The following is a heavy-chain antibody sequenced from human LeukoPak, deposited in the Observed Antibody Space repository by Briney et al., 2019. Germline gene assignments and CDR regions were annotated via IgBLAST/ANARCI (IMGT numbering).Heavy chain of an antibody. Sequence: SETLSLTCTVSGGSISSSSYYWGWIRQPPGKGLEYIGSIYYSGSTYYNPSLKSRVTISVDTSKNEFSLKLSSVTAADTAVYYCARGTCSNGVCYRYGEGFHYWGQGTLVTVSS. CDR3: ARGTCSNGVCYRYGEGFHY. CDR2: IYYSGST. D-gene: IGHD2-8*01. V-gene: IGHV4-39*07. J-gene: IGHJ4*02. CDR1: GGSISSSSYY.